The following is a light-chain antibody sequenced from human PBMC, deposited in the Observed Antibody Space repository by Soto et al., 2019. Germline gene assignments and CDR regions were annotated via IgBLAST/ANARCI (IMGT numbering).Light chain of an antibody. CDR1: QTISSW. V-gene: IGKV1-5*03. Sequence: DIVMTKTPSTLSGCVGDRFTMTCRASQTISSWLAWYQQKPGKAPKLLIYKASTLKSGVPSRFRGSGSGREFGITVNTLHPYDFATYYCQRSNRYSGAIGRGTKVDIK. CDR3: QRSNRYSGA. CDR2: KAS. J-gene: IGKJ1*01.